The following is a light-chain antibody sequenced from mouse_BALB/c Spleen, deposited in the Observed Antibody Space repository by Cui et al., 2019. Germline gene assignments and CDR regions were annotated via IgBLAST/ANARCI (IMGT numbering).Light chain of an antibody. Sequence: DMVMTQSPSSLSVSAGEKVSMSCKSIQSLLNSGNQKNYLAWYQQKPGQPPKLLIYGASTRESGVPDRFTGSGSGTDFTLTISSVQAEDLAVYYCQNDHSYPFTFGSGTKLEIK. CDR2: GAS. CDR3: QNDHSYPFT. CDR1: QSLLNSGNQKNY. V-gene: IGKV8-28*01. J-gene: IGKJ4*01.